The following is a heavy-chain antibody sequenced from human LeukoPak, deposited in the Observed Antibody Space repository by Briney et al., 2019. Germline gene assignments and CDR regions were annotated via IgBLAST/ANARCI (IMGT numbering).Heavy chain of an antibody. J-gene: IGHJ4*02. CDR3: ARSGDNWSCDN. V-gene: IGHV1-3*01. CDR1: GYTFSHYG. CDR2: INAGTSDG. Sequence: ASVKVPCKASGYTFSHYGVQWVRQAPGQTLEWMGWINAGTSDGKYSQKFQDRLTMTSDTSATTLYMELNSLRSEDTAVYYCARSGDNWSCDNWGQGTLVTVSS. D-gene: IGHD5-24*01.